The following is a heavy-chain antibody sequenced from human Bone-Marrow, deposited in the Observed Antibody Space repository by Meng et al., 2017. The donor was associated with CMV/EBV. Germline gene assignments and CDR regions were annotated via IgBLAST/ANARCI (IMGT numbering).Heavy chain of an antibody. V-gene: IGHV3-30-3*01. D-gene: IGHD6-19*01. CDR2: ISYDGSNK. CDR3: ARDRERASSGWDPGIDY. Sequence: GESLKISCAASGFTFSSYAMSWVRQAPGKGLEWVAVISYDGSNKYYADSVKGRFTISRDNAKNSLFLQMDSLRVEDTAVYYCARDRERASSGWDPGIDYWGQGTLVTVSS. J-gene: IGHJ4*02. CDR1: GFTFSSYA.